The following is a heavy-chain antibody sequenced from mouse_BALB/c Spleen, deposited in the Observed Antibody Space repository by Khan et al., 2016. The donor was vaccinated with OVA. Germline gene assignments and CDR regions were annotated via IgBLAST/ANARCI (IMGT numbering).Heavy chain of an antibody. Sequence: EVELVESGGDLVKPGGSLRLSCAASGFTFSTYAMSWVRQPPDKRLEWVATINSDGYYTYYPDTVKGRFPISRNNAENTLYLQMSHLKSEDTAIYYCASHLTGSFAYWGQGTLVTVSA. CDR3: ASHLTGSFAY. D-gene: IGHD4-1*01. J-gene: IGHJ3*01. V-gene: IGHV5-6*01. CDR2: INSDGYYT. CDR1: GFTFSTYA.